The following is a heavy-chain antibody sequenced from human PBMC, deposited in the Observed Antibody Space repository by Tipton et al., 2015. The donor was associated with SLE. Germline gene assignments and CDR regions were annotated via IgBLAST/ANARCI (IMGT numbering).Heavy chain of an antibody. J-gene: IGHJ4*02. D-gene: IGHD3-3*01. CDR2: IYNGGST. Sequence: TLSLTRTVSGGSISSGNHHWTWIRQPAGKGPEWIGRIYNGGSTNYDPSLKSRVSISVDTSKNQFSLKLSSVTATDTDVYYCARESFTLYGVVIIDYWGQGTLVTVSS. CDR1: GGSISSGNHH. V-gene: IGHV4-61*02. CDR3: ARESFTLYGVVIIDY.